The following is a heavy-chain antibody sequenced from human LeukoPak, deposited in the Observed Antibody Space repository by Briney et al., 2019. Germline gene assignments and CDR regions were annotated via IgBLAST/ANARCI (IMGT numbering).Heavy chain of an antibody. CDR3: ARSSEGRYYYDSSGYSYYYYYMDV. J-gene: IGHJ6*03. Sequence: SETLSLTCAVYGGSFSGYYWSWIRQPPGKGLEWIGEINHSGSTNYNPSLKSRVTISVDTSKNQFSLKLNSVTAADTAVYYCARSSEGRYYYDSSGYSYYYYYMDVWGKGTTVTIS. CDR1: GGSFSGYY. CDR2: INHSGST. V-gene: IGHV4-34*01. D-gene: IGHD3-22*01.